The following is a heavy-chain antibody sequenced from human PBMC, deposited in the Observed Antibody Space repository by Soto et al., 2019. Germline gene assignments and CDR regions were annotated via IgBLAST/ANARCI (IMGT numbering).Heavy chain of an antibody. Sequence: DVQLVESGGGLIQPGRSLRLSCAASGFVFHDYAMHWVRQAPGKGLEWVSGISWNGVMIAYADSVKGRFTISRDNAKNALYRRMNTLRAEDTALYYCARPGRFNFDVLTGSHFDTWGQGTPVTVSS. V-gene: IGHV3-9*01. CDR3: ARPGRFNFDVLTGSHFDT. CDR1: GFVFHDYA. J-gene: IGHJ5*02. D-gene: IGHD3-9*01. CDR2: ISWNGVMI.